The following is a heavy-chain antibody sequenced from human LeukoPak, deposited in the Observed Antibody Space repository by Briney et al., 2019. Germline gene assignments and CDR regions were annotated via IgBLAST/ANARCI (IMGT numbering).Heavy chain of an antibody. CDR1: GFTFANYA. Sequence: GGSLGLSCAASGFTFANYAMTWVRQAPGKGLQWVSSINDGGGIVYYADSVKGRFTISRDNSKNTLYLQMNSLRAEDTAVYYCARIQGIQLRLLFDYWGQGTLVTVSS. CDR2: INDGGGIV. CDR3: ARIQGIQLRLLFDY. D-gene: IGHD5-18*01. J-gene: IGHJ4*02. V-gene: IGHV3-23*01.